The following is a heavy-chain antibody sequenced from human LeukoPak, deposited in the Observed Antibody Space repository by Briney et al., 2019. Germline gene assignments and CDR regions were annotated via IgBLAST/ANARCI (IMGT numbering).Heavy chain of an antibody. CDR1: GGSMDSFY. CDR2: IYYSGTT. V-gene: IGHV4-59*01. Sequence: SETLSLTCTASGGSMDSFYWSWIRQSPGGGLEWIGYIYYSGTTNYNPSLRGRLIISVDTSKNEFSLNLISVTAADTAVYYCAKLARLTVIRGFTGYHSLGVWGKGTKVTVSS. D-gene: IGHD3-10*01. J-gene: IGHJ6*04. CDR3: AKLARLTVIRGFTGYHSLGV.